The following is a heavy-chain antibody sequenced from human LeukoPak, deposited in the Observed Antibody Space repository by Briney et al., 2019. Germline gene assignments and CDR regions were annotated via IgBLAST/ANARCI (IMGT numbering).Heavy chain of an antibody. J-gene: IGHJ6*03. CDR2: ISGSGGST. D-gene: IGHD5-12*01. CDR1: GFTFSSYG. Sequence: PGGSLRLSCAASGFTFSSYGMSWARQAPGKGLEWVSAISGSGGSTYYADSVKGRFTISRDNSKNTLYLQMNSLRAEDTAVYYCAKGGYPAEQPPTGYMDVWGKGTTVTISS. V-gene: IGHV3-23*01. CDR3: AKGGYPAEQPPTGYMDV.